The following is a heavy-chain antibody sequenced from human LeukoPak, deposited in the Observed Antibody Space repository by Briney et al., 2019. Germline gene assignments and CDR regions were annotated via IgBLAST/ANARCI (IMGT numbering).Heavy chain of an antibody. Sequence: ASVKVSCKASGYTFTSYGISWVRQAPGQGLEWMGWISAYNGNTNYAQKLQGRVTMTTDTSTSTAYMGLRSLRSDDTAVYYCARVVSPRGWFDPWGQGTLVTVSS. CDR3: ARVVSPRGWFDP. D-gene: IGHD3-10*01. V-gene: IGHV1-18*01. CDR1: GYTFTSYG. J-gene: IGHJ5*02. CDR2: ISAYNGNT.